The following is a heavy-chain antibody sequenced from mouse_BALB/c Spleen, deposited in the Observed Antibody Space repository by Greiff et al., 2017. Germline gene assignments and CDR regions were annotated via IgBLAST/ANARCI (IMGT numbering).Heavy chain of an antibody. CDR3: AREAYYYGSSYGWYFDY. J-gene: IGHJ2*01. V-gene: IGHV1S127*01. CDR1: GYTFTSYW. CDR2: IDPSNSET. Sequence: QVQLQQSGPELVRPGASVKMSCKASGYTFTSYWMHWVKQRPGQGLEWIGMIDPSNSETRLNQKFKDKATLNVDKSSNTAYMQLSSLTSEDSAVYYCAREAYYYGSSYGWYFDYWGQGTTLTVSS. D-gene: IGHD1-1*01.